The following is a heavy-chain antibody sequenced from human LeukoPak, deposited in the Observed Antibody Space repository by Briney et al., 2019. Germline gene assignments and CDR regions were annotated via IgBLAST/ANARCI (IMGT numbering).Heavy chain of an antibody. Sequence: GSLRLSCAASGFTFSNAWMSWVRQALGKGLEWVGRIKSKTDGGTTDYAAPVKGRFTISRDDSKNTLYLQMNSLKTEDTAVYYCTTGLFSSGWYEDYWGQGTLVTVSS. CDR1: GFTFSNAW. V-gene: IGHV3-15*01. CDR2: IKSKTDGGTT. CDR3: TTGLFSSGWYEDY. D-gene: IGHD6-19*01. J-gene: IGHJ4*02.